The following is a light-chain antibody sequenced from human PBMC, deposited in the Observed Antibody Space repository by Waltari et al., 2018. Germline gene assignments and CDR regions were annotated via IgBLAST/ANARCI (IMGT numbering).Light chain of an antibody. Sequence: DIVMTQSPDSLAVSLGERVTIACKSSQSFLYTSNNKNNLAWYQQRPGQPPKLLIYWASTRESGVPDRFSGSGSGTDFTLTISSLQAEDVAVYFCQQYLTTPLTFGQGTRLEIK. J-gene: IGKJ5*01. CDR2: WAS. CDR3: QQYLTTPLT. V-gene: IGKV4-1*01. CDR1: QSFLYTSNNKNN.